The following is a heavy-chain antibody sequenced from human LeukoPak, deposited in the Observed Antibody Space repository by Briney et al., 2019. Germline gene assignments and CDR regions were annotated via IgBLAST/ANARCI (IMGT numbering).Heavy chain of an antibody. CDR2: IIPIFGTA. V-gene: IGHV1-69*05. CDR1: GGTFSSYA. CDR3: TRDRSTSGSQNY. J-gene: IGHJ4*02. Sequence: SVKVSCKASGGTFSSYAISWVRQAPGQGLEWMGGIIPIFGTANYAQNLQGRVTVTTDTSTTTAYMELRSLRSDDTAVYYCTRDRSTSGSQNYWGQGTLVTVSS. D-gene: IGHD1-26*01.